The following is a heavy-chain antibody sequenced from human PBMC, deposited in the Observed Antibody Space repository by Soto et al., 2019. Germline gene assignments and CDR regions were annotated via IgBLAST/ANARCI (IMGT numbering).Heavy chain of an antibody. CDR2: IYSNGNT. Sequence: EVQLVESGGGLIQPGGSLRLSCAASGFTVSTNYRTWVRQTPGKGLEWVSIIYSNGNTYYADSVKGRFTISRDKSKNTLYLQMNSLRVDDTAVYYCVVEDLGMEVWGQGTTVTVSS. V-gene: IGHV3-53*01. CDR1: GFTVSTNY. CDR3: VVEDLGMEV. D-gene: IGHD2-15*01. J-gene: IGHJ6*02.